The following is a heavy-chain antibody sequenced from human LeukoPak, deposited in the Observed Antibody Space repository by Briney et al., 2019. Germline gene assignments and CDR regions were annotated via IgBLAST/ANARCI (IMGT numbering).Heavy chain of an antibody. CDR3: ARGYYYGSGTPNGNWFDP. J-gene: IGHJ5*02. CDR2: IYHSGST. V-gene: IGHV4-59*02. D-gene: IGHD3-10*01. CDR1: GGSVSSSY. Sequence: PSETLSLTCAVSGGSVSSSYWSWIRQPPGKGLEWIGHIYHSGSTNYNPSLKSRVTISVDTSKNQFSLKLSSVTSADTAVYYCARGYYYGSGTPNGNWFDPWGQGTLVTVSS.